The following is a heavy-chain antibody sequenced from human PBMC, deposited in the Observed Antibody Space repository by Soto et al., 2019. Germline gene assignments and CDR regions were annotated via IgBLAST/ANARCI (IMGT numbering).Heavy chain of an antibody. Sequence: ASETLSLTCTVSGGSISSYYWSWIRQPPGKRLEWIGYMYYSGSTNYNPSLKSRVSISVDTSKNQFSLKLYSVTAADTAVYYCARDRAPVAGTNYYYYYGMNVWGQGTAVTVSS. CDR1: GGSISSYY. CDR2: MYYSGST. J-gene: IGHJ6*02. D-gene: IGHD6-19*01. CDR3: ARDRAPVAGTNYYYYYGMNV. V-gene: IGHV4-59*01.